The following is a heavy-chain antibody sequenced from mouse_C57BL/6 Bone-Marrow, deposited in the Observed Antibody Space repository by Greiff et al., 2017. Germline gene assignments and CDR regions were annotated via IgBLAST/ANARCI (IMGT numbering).Heavy chain of an antibody. CDR3: ARYYSNYFYAMDY. CDR1: GYTFTSYW. D-gene: IGHD2-5*01. J-gene: IGHJ4*01. CDR2: IDPSDSST. V-gene: IGHV1-69*01. Sequence: QVQLQQPGAELVMPGASVKLSCKASGYTFTSYWMHWVKQRPGQGLEWIGEIDPSDSSTNYNQKFKGKSTLTVDKSSSTAYMQLSSQTTEDSAVYYGARYYSNYFYAMDYWGQGTSVTVSS.